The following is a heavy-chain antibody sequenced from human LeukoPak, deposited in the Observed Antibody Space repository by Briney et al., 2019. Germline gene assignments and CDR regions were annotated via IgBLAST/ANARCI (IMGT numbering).Heavy chain of an antibody. V-gene: IGHV1-24*01. CDR1: GYTLTELS. J-gene: IGHJ4*02. CDR3: ARVRARTAEPVEVDY. CDR2: FDPEDGET. D-gene: IGHD5-24*01. Sequence: ASVKVSCKVSGYTLTELSMHRVRQAPGKGLEWMGGFDPEDGETIYAQKFQGRVTMTEDTSTDTAYMELSSLRSEDTAVYYCARVRARTAEPVEVDYWGQGTLVTVSS.